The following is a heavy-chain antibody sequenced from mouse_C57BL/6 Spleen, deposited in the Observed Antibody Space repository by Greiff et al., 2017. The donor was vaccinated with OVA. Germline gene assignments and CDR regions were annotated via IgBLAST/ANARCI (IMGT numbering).Heavy chain of an antibody. CDR3: ARRELFDY. CDR2: ISGGGGNT. CDR1: GFTFSSYT. J-gene: IGHJ2*01. Sequence: EVQGVESGGGLVKPGGSLKLSCAASGFTFSSYTMSWVRQTPEKRLEWVATISGGGGNTYYPDSVKGRFTISRDNAKNTLYLQMSSLRSEDTALYYCARRELFDYWGQGTTLTVSS. V-gene: IGHV5-9*01.